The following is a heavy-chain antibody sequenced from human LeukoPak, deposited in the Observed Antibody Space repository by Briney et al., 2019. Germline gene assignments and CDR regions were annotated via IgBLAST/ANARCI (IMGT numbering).Heavy chain of an antibody. CDR2: VNCDGSST. J-gene: IGHJ4*02. V-gene: IGHV3-74*01. CDR1: GCTFSSYW. CDR3: ARDRYFSDSNGYYSNY. D-gene: IGHD3-22*01. Sequence: GGSLRLTCAASGCTFSSYWMHWVRQAQGQGLVWVSRVNCDGSSTNYAASVRGRFSIYKDNAKNTLYLQMNSLRAEDTAVYYRARDRYFSDSNGYYSNYWGQGTLVTVSS.